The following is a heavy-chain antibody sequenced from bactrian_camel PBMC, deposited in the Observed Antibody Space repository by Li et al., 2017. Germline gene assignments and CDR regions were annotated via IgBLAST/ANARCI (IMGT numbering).Heavy chain of an antibody. D-gene: IGHD4*01. CDR1: GYTFSRNC. CDR2: VKPGGGRT. V-gene: IGHV3S1*01. J-gene: IGHJ4*01. Sequence: HVQLVESGGGSVQPGGSLRLACTVSGYTFSRNCLGWFRQAPGKEREGIVAVKPGGGRTRYADSVKGRFTVSRDNAQNTVDLQLNSLKIEDTAMYYCARGDVRQTPTMSDFVDRAHGDRGTQVTVS.